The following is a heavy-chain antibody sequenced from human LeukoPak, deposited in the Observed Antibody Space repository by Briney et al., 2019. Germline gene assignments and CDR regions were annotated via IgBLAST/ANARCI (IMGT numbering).Heavy chain of an antibody. CDR3: ARDTRHYDFWSGYSYSGAFDI. CDR1: GYSISSGYY. V-gene: IGHV4-38-2*02. D-gene: IGHD3-3*01. Sequence: SETLSLTCTVSGYSISSGYYWGWIRQPPGKGLEWIGSIYHSGSTYYNPSLKSRVTISVDTSKNQFSLKLSSVTAADTAVYYCARDTRHYDFWSGYSYSGAFDIWGQGTMVTVSS. CDR2: IYHSGST. J-gene: IGHJ3*02.